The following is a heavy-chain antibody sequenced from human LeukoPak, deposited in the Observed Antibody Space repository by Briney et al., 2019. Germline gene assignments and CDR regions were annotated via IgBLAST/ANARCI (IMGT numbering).Heavy chain of an antibody. D-gene: IGHD1-26*01. CDR3: ASGEVGARDQIDY. CDR1: GYTFTSYY. CDR2: INPNSGGT. V-gene: IGHV1-2*02. J-gene: IGHJ4*02. Sequence: WASVKVSCKASGYTFTSYYMHWVRQAPGQGLEWMGIINPNSGGTNYAQKFQGRVTMTRDTSISTAYMELSRLRSDDTAVYYCASGEVGARDQIDYWGQGTLVTVSS.